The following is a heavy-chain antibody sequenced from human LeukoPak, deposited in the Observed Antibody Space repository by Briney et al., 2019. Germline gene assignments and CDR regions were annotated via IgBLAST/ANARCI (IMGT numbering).Heavy chain of an antibody. V-gene: IGHV1-18*04. CDR3: ARVPLIVVVPAALSGDY. CDR1: GYTFTSYG. J-gene: IGHJ4*02. Sequence: GASVKVSCKASGYTFTSYGISWVRQAPGQGLEWMGWISAYNGNTNYAQKLQGRVTMTTDTSTSTAYMELRSLRSDDTAVYYCARVPLIVVVPAALSGDYWGQGTLVTVSS. D-gene: IGHD2-2*01. CDR2: ISAYNGNT.